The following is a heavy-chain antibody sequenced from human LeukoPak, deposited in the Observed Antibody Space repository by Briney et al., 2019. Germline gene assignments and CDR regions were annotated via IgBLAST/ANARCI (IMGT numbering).Heavy chain of an antibody. J-gene: IGHJ5*02. Sequence: SETLSLTCTVSGGSISSYYWSWIRQPPGKRLEWIGYIYYSGSTNYNPSLKSRVTISVDTSKNQFSLKLNSVTAADTAVYYCARHGFGELLGYIWFDPWGQGILVTVSS. V-gene: IGHV4-59*08. D-gene: IGHD3-10*01. CDR2: IYYSGST. CDR3: ARHGFGELLGYIWFDP. CDR1: GGSISSYY.